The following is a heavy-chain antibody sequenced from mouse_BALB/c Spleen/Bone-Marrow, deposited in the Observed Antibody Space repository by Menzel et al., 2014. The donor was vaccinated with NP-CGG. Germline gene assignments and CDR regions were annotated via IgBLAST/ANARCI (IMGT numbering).Heavy chain of an antibody. V-gene: IGHV5-17*02. CDR2: ISSGSGTI. CDR1: GFTFSSFG. J-gene: IGHJ4*01. CDR3: ARSGYGSTLDAMDY. D-gene: IGHD1-1*01. Sequence: EVKVVESGGGLVRPGGSRKLSCAASGFTFSSFGMHWVRQAPEKGLEWVAYISSGSGTIYYADTVKGRFTISRDKPKKALLLRMTSPRSGDTAMYYCARSGYGSTLDAMDYWGQGTSVTVSS.